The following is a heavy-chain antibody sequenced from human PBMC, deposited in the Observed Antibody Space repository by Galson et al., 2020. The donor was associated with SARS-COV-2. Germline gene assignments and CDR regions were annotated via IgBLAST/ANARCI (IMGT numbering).Heavy chain of an antibody. D-gene: IGHD5-18*01. CDR1: GLTFSSYS. CDR3: ARGDTAMASFDY. J-gene: IGHJ4*01. Sequence: GESLKISCASSGLTFSSYSMNWVRQAPGKGLEWVPSISSSSSYIYYADPVKGRFTITRDNPKNSLYLQMNSLSAEDTAVYYCARGDTAMASFDYWGQGTLVTVSS. V-gene: IGHV3-21*01. CDR2: ISSSSSYI.